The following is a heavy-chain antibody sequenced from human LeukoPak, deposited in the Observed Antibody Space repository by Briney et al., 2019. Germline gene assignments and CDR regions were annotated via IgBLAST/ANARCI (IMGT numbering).Heavy chain of an antibody. CDR3: ARSRIQDYYYDSSGYTLDY. J-gene: IGHJ4*02. CDR1: GGSISSYY. D-gene: IGHD3-22*01. V-gene: IGHV4-34*01. CDR2: INHSRST. Sequence: SETPSLTCTVSGGSISSYYWSWVRQPRGKGVEWSGEINHSRSTNYNPSLKSLLTISVDTSNNQFSLELSSVTAADTAVYYCARSRIQDYYYDSSGYTLDYWRQGTLVTVSS.